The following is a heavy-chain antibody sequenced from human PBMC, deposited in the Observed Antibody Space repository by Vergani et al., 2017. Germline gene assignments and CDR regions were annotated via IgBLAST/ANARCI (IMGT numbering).Heavy chain of an antibody. Sequence: QVTLKESGPALVKPTQTLTLTCTFSGFSLSTSGMCVSWIRQPPGKALEWLALIYWNDDKRYSPSLKSRLTITKETSKNQVVLTMTNMDPVDTATYYCAHSLYDYVWGSYRPSPFYYYYGMDVWGQGTTVTVSS. D-gene: IGHD3-16*02. CDR2: IYWNDDK. V-gene: IGHV2-5*08. CDR1: GFSLSTSGMC. CDR3: AHSLYDYVWGSYRPSPFYYYYGMDV. J-gene: IGHJ6*02.